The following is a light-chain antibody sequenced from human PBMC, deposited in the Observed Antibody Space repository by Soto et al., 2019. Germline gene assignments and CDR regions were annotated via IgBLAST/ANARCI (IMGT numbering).Light chain of an antibody. CDR2: QDS. CDR3: QACDSSSVGT. CDR1: KLGNRY. J-gene: IGLJ2*01. Sequence: SYELTQPPSVSVSPGQTASITCSGDKLGNRYVCWYQQKPGQSPVLVIYQDSKRPSGIPERFSGSNSGNTATLAISGTQAMDEADYYCQACDSSSVGTFGGGTKLTVL. V-gene: IGLV3-1*01.